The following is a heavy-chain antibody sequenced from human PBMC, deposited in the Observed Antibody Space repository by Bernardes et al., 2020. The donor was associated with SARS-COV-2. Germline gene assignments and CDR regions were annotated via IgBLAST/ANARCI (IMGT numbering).Heavy chain of an antibody. CDR3: AGTTTTCCDY. CDR2: ISSSTSYI. J-gene: IGHJ4*02. D-gene: IGHD2-2*01. Sequence: GGSLRLSCAASGFTFSSYSMNWVRQAPGKGLEWVSSISSSTSYIYYADSVKGRFIISRDNAKNTLYLQMNSLRPEDTGVYYCAGTTTTCCDYWGQGTLVTVSS. V-gene: IGHV3-21*01. CDR1: GFTFSSYS.